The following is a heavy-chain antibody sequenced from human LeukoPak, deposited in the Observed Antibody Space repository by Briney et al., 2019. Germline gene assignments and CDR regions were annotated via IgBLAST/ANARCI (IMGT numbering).Heavy chain of an antibody. CDR1: GYSFGNYW. D-gene: IGHD2-15*01. CDR3: TRRGSRPYFDY. Sequence: GESLKISCKGSGYSFGNYWIAWVRQMPGKGLEWMGIIYPGDSDTRYSPSFQGQVTISVDKSINTAYLQRSSLKASDTAIYYCTRRGSRPYFDYWGQGTLVTVSS. V-gene: IGHV5-51*01. CDR2: IYPGDSDT. J-gene: IGHJ4*02.